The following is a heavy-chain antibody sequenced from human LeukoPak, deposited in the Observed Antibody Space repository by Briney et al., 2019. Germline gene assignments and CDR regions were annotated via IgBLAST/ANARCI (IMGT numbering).Heavy chain of an antibody. CDR2: LYSTGTT. J-gene: IGHJ4*02. V-gene: IGHV3-23*05. D-gene: IGHD2-15*01. CDR3: ATGSCSGGICYYGTPLDY. CDR1: GFTCSSYA. Sequence: GGALRLSCAASGFTCSSYAMSWVRQAPGKGLEWVSVLYSTGTTYYADSVKGRFTISRDNSKNTMYLQMNSLRAEDTAVYYCATGSCSGGICYYGTPLDYWGQGTLVTVSS.